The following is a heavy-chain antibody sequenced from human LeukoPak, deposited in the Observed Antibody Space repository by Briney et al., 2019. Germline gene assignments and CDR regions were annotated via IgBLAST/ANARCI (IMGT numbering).Heavy chain of an antibody. CDR1: GGSISSYY. V-gene: IGHV4-59*01. Sequence: SETLSLTCTDSGGSISSYYWSWIRQPPGKGLEWIGYIHFSGSTNYNPSLKSRVTVSDDKSKNQFSLKLSSVTAADTAVYYCARIFRGAYFDYWGQGTLVTVSS. CDR2: IHFSGST. CDR3: ARIFRGAYFDY. D-gene: IGHD3-10*01. J-gene: IGHJ4*02.